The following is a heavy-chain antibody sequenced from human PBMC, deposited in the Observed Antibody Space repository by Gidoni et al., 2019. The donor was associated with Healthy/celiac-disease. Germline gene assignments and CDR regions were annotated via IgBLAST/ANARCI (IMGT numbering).Heavy chain of an antibody. D-gene: IGHD6-19*01. CDR1: GFTFSSYS. J-gene: IGHJ4*02. CDR3: ARDLSVFDY. CDR2: ISSSSSYI. Sequence: EVQLVESGGGLVKPGGSLRRSCAASGFTFSSYSMNWVRQAPGKGLGWVSSISSSSSYIYYADSVKGRFTISRDNAKNSLYLQMNSLRAEDTAVYYCARDLSVFDYWGQGTLVTVSS. V-gene: IGHV3-21*01.